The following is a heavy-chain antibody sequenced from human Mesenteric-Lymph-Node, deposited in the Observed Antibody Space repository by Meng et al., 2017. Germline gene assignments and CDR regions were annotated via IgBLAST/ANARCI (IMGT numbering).Heavy chain of an antibody. Sequence: GESLKISCAASGFTVSSNYMSWVRQAPGKGLEWVAFISYDGSNQYYADSVRGRFTISRDNSKNTLYLQMNSLRAEDTAVYYCARDFITLVRGVIITSRFDPWGQGTRVTGSS. CDR3: ARDFITLVRGVIITSRFDP. D-gene: IGHD3-10*01. CDR1: GFTVSSNY. J-gene: IGHJ5*02. CDR2: ISYDGSNQ. V-gene: IGHV3-30*03.